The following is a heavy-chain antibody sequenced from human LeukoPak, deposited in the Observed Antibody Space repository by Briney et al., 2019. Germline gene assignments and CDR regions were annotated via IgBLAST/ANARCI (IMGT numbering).Heavy chain of an antibody. V-gene: IGHV3-48*01. D-gene: IGHD6-19*01. CDR2: ISSSSSTI. CDR3: ARDREWSRVYQYMDV. Sequence: TGGSLRLSCAASGFTFSIYSMNWVRQAPGKGLEWVSYISSSSSTILYADSVKGRFTISRDNAKNSLYLQLNSLRAEDTAVYYCARDREWSRVYQYMDVWGKGTTVTVSS. CDR1: GFTFSIYS. J-gene: IGHJ6*04.